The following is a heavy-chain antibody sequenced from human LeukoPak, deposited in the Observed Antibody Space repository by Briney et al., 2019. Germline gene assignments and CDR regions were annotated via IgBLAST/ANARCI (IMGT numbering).Heavy chain of an antibody. D-gene: IGHD6-13*01. J-gene: IGHJ6*02. Sequence: GGSLRLSCAASGFTVSSNYMSWVRQAPGKGLEWVSVIYSGGSTYCADSVKGRFTISRDNSKNTLYLQMNSLRAEDTAVYYCARDRSAAGTRYYYYGMDVWGQGTTVTVSS. CDR1: GFTVSSNY. CDR3: ARDRSAAGTRYYYYGMDV. CDR2: IYSGGST. V-gene: IGHV3-66*01.